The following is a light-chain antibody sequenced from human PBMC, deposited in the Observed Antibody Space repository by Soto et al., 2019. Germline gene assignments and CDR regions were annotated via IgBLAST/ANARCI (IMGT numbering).Light chain of an antibody. V-gene: IGKV3-15*01. Sequence: EIVMTQSPATLSVSPGERATLSCRASQSFSSNLAWYQQKPGQAPRLLIYGASTRATGIPARFSGSGSGTEFTLTISSLQSEDFAVYYCQQYYNWPQTFGQGTKVEI. CDR1: QSFSSN. CDR2: GAS. CDR3: QQYYNWPQT. J-gene: IGKJ1*01.